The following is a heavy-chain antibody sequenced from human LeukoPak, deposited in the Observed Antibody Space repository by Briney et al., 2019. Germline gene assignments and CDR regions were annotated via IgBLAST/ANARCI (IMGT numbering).Heavy chain of an antibody. CDR3: ARTDSSGWYVFDY. V-gene: IGHV4-59*01. J-gene: IGHJ4*02. CDR2: THYSGST. Sequence: SETLSLTCTVSGGSISSYYWSWIRQPPGKGLEWIGHTHYSGSTNHNPSLKSRVTISVDTSKNQFSLKLSSVTAADTAVYYCARTDSSGWYVFDYWGQGTLVTVSS. D-gene: IGHD6-19*01. CDR1: GGSISSYY.